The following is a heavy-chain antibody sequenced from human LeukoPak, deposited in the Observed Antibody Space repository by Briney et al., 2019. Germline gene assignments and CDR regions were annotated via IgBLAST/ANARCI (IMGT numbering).Heavy chain of an antibody. CDR3: ARSGSRGYYYGMDV. CDR2: IWYDGSSK. J-gene: IGHJ6*02. D-gene: IGHD6-13*01. Sequence: GGSLRLSCAASGFTFSSYGMHWVRQAPGKGLEWVAVIWYDGSSKYYADSVKGRFTISRDNSKNTLYLQMNSLRAEDTAVYYCARSGSRGYYYGMDVWGQGTTVTVSS. V-gene: IGHV3-33*01. CDR1: GFTFSSYG.